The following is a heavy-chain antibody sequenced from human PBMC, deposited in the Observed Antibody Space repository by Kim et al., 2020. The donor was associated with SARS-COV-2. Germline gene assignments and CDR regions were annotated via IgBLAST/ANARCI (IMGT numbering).Heavy chain of an antibody. V-gene: IGHV3-53*01. D-gene: IGHD3-10*01. Sequence: GGSLRLSCAASGFSVSTNDMSWVRQAPGKGLEWVATIFGSGATSFAASAKGRFTISRDNSKNNPYLQLNSRRAADTAAFHCPRKLLWFGANGKDVSGQGT. J-gene: IGHJ6*02. CDR1: GFSVSTND. CDR3: PRKLLWFGANGKDV. CDR2: IFGSGAT.